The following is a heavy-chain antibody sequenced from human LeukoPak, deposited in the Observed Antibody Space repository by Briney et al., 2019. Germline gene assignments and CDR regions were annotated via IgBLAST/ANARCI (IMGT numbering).Heavy chain of an antibody. Sequence: ASVKVSCKASGYTFTSYYMHWVRQAPGQGLEWMGTLNPSGGSPSYAQKFQGRVTMTRDMSTSTVYMELSSLRSEDTAVYYCARAPLYYYDSSGYPPPFDYWGQGTLVTVSS. D-gene: IGHD3-22*01. CDR1: GYTFTSYY. V-gene: IGHV1-46*01. CDR3: ARAPLYYYDSSGYPPPFDY. J-gene: IGHJ4*02. CDR2: LNPSGGSP.